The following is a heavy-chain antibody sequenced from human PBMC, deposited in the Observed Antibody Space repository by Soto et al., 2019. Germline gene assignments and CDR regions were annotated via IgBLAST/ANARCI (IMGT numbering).Heavy chain of an antibody. CDR1: GFTFSSYE. D-gene: IGHD3-22*01. CDR2: ISSSGSTV. J-gene: IGHJ4*02. CDR3: AREGSYDTMDY. V-gene: IGHV3-48*03. Sequence: GGSLRLSCFASGFTFSSYEMNWVRLAPGKGLEWVSYISSSGSTVYHADSVEGRLTISRDNAKNSLFLQMNSLRAEDTALYYCAREGSYDTMDYWGLGNLVTVSS.